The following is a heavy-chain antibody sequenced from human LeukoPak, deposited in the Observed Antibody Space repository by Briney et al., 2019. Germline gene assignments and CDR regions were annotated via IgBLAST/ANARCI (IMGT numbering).Heavy chain of an antibody. CDR2: IYYSGST. V-gene: IGHV4-59*08. D-gene: IGHD5-18*01. J-gene: IGHJ4*02. CDR1: GGSISSYY. CDR3: ARHDGYGDTAMVDY. Sequence: SETLSLTCTVSGGSISSYYWSWIRQPPGKGLEWIGYIYYSGSTNYNPSLKSRVTISVDTSKNQFSLKLSSVTAADTAVYYCARHDGYGDTAMVDYWGQGTLVTVSS.